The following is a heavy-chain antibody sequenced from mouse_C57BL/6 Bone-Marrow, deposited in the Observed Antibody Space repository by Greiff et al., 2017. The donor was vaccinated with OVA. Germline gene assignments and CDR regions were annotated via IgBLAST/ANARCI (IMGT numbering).Heavy chain of an antibody. CDR3: ARGELRDYAMDY. CDR1: GFTFSDYY. D-gene: IGHD1-1*01. Sequence: EVMLVESEGGLVQPGSSMKLSCTASGFTFSDYYMAWVRQVPEKGLEWVANINYDGSSTYYLDSLKGRFIISRDNAKNILYLQMSSLKSEDTATYYCARGELRDYAMDYWGQGTSVTVSS. J-gene: IGHJ4*01. V-gene: IGHV5-16*01. CDR2: INYDGSST.